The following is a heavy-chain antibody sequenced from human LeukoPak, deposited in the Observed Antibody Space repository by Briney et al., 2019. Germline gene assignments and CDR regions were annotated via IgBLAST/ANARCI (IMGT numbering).Heavy chain of an antibody. CDR3: AKYHQNFHTSNNYDRAFDN. CDR2: IGAGGGGP. CDR1: GFTFRNYP. Sequence: PGGSLRLSCAASGFTFRNYPMAWVRQAPGKGLDWVSVIGAGGGGPNYADSVQGRFTISRDNAESTLYLQMKSLRAEDTAVYYCAKYHQNFHTSNNYDRAFDNWGQGTLVTVSS. J-gene: IGHJ4*02. V-gene: IGHV3-23*01. D-gene: IGHD3-16*01.